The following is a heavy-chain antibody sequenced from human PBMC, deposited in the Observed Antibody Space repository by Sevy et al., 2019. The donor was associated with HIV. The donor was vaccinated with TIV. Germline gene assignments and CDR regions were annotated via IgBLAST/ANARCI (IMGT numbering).Heavy chain of an antibody. J-gene: IGHJ4*02. D-gene: IGHD5-12*01. CDR1: GFPVRSNY. V-gene: IGHV3-66*01. CDR2: IYAGGNT. Sequence: GGSLRLSCAVSGFPVRSNYISWVRQAPGKGLEWVSTIYAGGNTYYADSVKGSFSISRDNSKNIVYLQINSLGGEDTAVYYCARETVSGYDLWGQGTLVTVSS. CDR3: ARETVSGYDL.